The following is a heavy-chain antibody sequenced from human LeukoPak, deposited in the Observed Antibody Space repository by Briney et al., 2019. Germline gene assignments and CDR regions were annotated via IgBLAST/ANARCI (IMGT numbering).Heavy chain of an antibody. CDR1: GFTFSSYN. J-gene: IGHJ3*02. CDR3: AKAVAFGAFDI. Sequence: GGSLRLSCAASGFTFSSYNMHWVRQAPGKGLEWVAFISYDESNKNYADSVKGRFTISRDNSENTLYLQMNSLRTEDTAVYYCAKAVAFGAFDIWGQGTMVTVSS. CDR2: ISYDESNK. D-gene: IGHD3-3*01. V-gene: IGHV3-30*02.